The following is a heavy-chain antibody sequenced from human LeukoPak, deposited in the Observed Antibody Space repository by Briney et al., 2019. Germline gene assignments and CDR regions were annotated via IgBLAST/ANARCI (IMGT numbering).Heavy chain of an antibody. D-gene: IGHD5-18*01. CDR1: GFTFSSYW. CDR3: AREGYSYGPGRYFDY. V-gene: IGHV3-74*01. CDR2: INSDGSST. Sequence: GGSLRLSCAASGFTFSSYWMHWVRQAPGKGLVWVSRINSDGSSTSYADSVKGRFTISRDNAKNTLYLQMNSLRAEDTAVYYRAREGYSYGPGRYFDYWGQGTLVTVSS. J-gene: IGHJ4*02.